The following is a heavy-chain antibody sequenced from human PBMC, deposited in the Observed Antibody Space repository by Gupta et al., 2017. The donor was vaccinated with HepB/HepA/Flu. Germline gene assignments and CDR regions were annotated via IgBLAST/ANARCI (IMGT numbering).Heavy chain of an antibody. Sequence: DVQLVDSGGGLVQPGESLRLSCAASGFTVSNNYMSWVRQAPGKGLEWVSIIYIVDSTYYADSVKGRFTISRDNSRNTLSLQMNSLRAEDTAVYYCAGGLLRYQFDYWGQGTLVTVSS. CDR1: GFTVSNNY. CDR2: IYIVDST. V-gene: IGHV3-66*01. J-gene: IGHJ4*01. CDR3: AGGLLRYQFDY. D-gene: IGHD3-10*01.